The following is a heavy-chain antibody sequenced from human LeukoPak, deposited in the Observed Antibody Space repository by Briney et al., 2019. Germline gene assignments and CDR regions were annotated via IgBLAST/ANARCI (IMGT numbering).Heavy chain of an antibody. V-gene: IGHV4-30-4*01. CDR3: ARYDIWIGNDP. D-gene: IGHD3/OR15-3a*01. J-gene: IGHJ5*02. Sequence: PSQTLSHTCTVSGGSISSGDYYWSWIRQPPGKGLEWIGYIYYSGSTYYNPSLKSRVTISVDTSKNQFSLKLSSVTAADTAVYYCARYDIWIGNDPWGQGTLVTVSS. CDR2: IYYSGST. CDR1: GGSISSGDYY.